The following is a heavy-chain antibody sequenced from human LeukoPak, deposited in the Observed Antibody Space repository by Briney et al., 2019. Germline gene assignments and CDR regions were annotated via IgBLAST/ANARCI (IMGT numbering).Heavy chain of an antibody. CDR3: ARWRTSNWSEF. D-gene: IGHD2-2*01. V-gene: IGHV3-7*05. Sequence: GGSLRLSCAASGFTFSDFYMSWIRQAPEKGLEWVANLKQDGSEIYYVDSVKGRFTISRDNAKNSLYLQMNSLRAEDTAVYFCARWRTSNWSEFWGQGTLVTVSS. CDR2: LKQDGSEI. CDR1: GFTFSDFY. J-gene: IGHJ5*01.